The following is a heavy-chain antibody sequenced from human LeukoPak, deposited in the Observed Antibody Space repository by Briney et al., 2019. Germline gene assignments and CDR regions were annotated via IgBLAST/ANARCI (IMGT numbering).Heavy chain of an antibody. CDR3: ARDRHYDFWSGSQAAFDI. D-gene: IGHD3-3*01. V-gene: IGHV3-11*01. CDR1: GFTFSDYY. CDR2: ISSSGSTI. J-gene: IGHJ3*02. Sequence: GGSLRLSCAASGFTFSDYYMSWIRQAPGKGLEWVSYISSSGSTIYYADSVKGRFTISRDNAKNSLYLQMNSLRAEDTAVYYCARDRHYDFWSGSQAAFDIWGQGTMVTVSS.